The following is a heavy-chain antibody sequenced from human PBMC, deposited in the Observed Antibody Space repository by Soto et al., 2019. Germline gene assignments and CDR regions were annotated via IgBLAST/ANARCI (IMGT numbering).Heavy chain of an antibody. CDR3: AKGDSSGYYYFEY. CDR1: GFTFTNYG. V-gene: IGHV3-30*18. CDR2: ISYDGSIK. J-gene: IGHJ4*02. Sequence: QVQLVESGGGVVQPGRSLRLSCAASGFTFTNYGMHWVRQAPGKGLEWVAVISYDGSIKYYTDSVKGRFTIPRDNSKNTLYLQMNSLRAEDTAVYYCAKGDSSGYYYFEYWGQGTLVTVSS. D-gene: IGHD3-22*01.